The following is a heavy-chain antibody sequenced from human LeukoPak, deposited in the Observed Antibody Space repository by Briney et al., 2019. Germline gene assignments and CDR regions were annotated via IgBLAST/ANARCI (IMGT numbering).Heavy chain of an antibody. J-gene: IGHJ4*02. CDR1: GYTFSSCA. CDR2: IDTNTGSP. CDR3: AIHLSDSSGYSSY. Sequence: ASVKVSCKASGYTFSSCAINWVRQAPGQGLEYMGWIDTNTGSPTFAQGFTGRYVFSLDTSVSTAYLQLSSLKAEDTAVSYCAIHLSDSSGYSSYWGQRALVTVSS. D-gene: IGHD3-22*01. V-gene: IGHV7-4-1*02.